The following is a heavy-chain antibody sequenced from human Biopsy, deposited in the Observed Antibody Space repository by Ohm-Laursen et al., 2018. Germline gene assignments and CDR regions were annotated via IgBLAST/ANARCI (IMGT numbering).Heavy chain of an antibody. CDR2: IYPNSGDT. J-gene: IGHJ4*02. V-gene: IGHV1-2*02. CDR3: ARDLLEWSLPS. CDR1: GDAFLGYY. D-gene: IGHD3-3*01. Sequence: ASVKVSCKASGDAFLGYYLHWVRQAPRQGLEWMGSIYPNSGDTDFAQKFQGRVSMTRDTSVSTAYLELSSLRSDDTAIYYCARDLLEWSLPSWGQGTLVTVSS.